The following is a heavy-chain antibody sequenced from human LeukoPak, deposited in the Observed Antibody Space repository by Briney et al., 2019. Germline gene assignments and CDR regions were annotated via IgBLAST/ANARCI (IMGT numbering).Heavy chain of an antibody. D-gene: IGHD5-18*01. CDR3: AKDLDSYGSLYYFDY. CDR1: GFTFSSYG. J-gene: IGHJ4*02. CDR2: ISYDGSNK. V-gene: IGHV3-30*18. Sequence: GGSLSLSCAASGFTFSSYGMHWVRQAPGKGLGWVAVISYDGSNKYYADSVKGRFTISRDNSKNTLYLQMNSLRAEDTAVYYCAKDLDSYGSLYYFDYWGQGTLVTVSS.